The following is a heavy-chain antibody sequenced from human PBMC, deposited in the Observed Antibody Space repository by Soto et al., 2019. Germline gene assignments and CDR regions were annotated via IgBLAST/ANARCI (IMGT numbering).Heavy chain of an antibody. Sequence: ETLSITCAYSSVCMSCRTCGIWVRQPPETGLEWIGEIYHSGSTNYNPSIKSRVTISVDKSKNQFSLKLRSVTAADTAVYYCASLHHVSSWYRYYSDSWVQGTLVT. D-gene: IGHD6-13*01. V-gene: IGHV4-4*02. J-gene: IGHJ4*02. CDR1: SVCMSCRTC. CDR2: IYHSGST. CDR3: ASLHHVSSWYRYYSDS.